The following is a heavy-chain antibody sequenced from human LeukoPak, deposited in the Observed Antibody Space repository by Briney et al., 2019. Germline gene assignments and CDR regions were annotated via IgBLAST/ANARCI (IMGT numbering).Heavy chain of an antibody. V-gene: IGHV3-23*01. CDR3: ATSRFCYYPYY. CDR2: ISGSGGST. J-gene: IGHJ4*02. D-gene: IGHD3-10*01. CDR1: GFTFSSYG. Sequence: GGSLRLSCAASGFTFSSYGMSWVRQAPGKGLEWVSAISGSGGSTFYADSVKGRFTISRDNPKNTLFLQMNSLRAEDTAVYYCATSRFCYYPYYWGQGTLVTVSS.